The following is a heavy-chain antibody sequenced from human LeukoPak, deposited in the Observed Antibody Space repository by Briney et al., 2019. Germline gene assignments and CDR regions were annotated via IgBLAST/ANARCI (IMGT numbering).Heavy chain of an antibody. V-gene: IGHV1-69*06. CDR2: IIPIFETA. CDR1: GATFSSYA. J-gene: IGHJ6*03. CDR3: ARVGVVAATTWDHYYYYYMDV. D-gene: IGHD2-15*01. Sequence: ASVKLSCKASGATFSSYAISWVRQAPGHGLGWMGGIIPIFETANYAQKFQGRVTITADKSTSTAYMELSSLGSEDTAVYYCARVGVVAATTWDHYYYYYMDVWGKGTTVTVSS.